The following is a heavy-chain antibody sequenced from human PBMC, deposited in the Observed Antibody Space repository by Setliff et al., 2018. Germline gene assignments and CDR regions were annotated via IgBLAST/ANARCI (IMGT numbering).Heavy chain of an antibody. CDR2: IKQDGSEK. CDR3: ARASLGKFGSAVEYFHH. D-gene: IGHD2-15*01. CDR1: GFTFSSYW. V-gene: IGHV3-7*01. Sequence: GSLRLSCAASGFTFSSYWMSWVRQAPGKGLEWVSNIKQDGSEKHYVDSVKGRFTISRDNAKNSLYLQLNSLSAEDTAVYYCARASLGKFGSAVEYFHHWGQGTLVTVSS. J-gene: IGHJ1*01.